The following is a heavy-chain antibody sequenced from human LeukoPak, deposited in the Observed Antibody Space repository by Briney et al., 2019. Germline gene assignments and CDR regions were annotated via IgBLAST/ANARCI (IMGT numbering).Heavy chain of an antibody. CDR1: GFTFSSYE. CDR2: ISSSGSTI. D-gene: IGHD1-26*01. V-gene: IGHV3-48*03. CDR3: ARTLGGTVDY. J-gene: IGHJ4*02. Sequence: GGSLRLSCAASGFTFSSYEMNWVRQAPGKGLEWVSYISSSGSTIYYADSVKGRFTISRDNAKNSLFLQMSSLRAEDTAVYYCARTLGGTVDYWGQGTLVTVSS.